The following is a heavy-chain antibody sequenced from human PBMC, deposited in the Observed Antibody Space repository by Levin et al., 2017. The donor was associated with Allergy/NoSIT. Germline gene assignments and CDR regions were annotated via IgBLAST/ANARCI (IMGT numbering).Heavy chain of an antibody. CDR2: MNPNSGNT. Sequence: GESLKISCKASGYTFTSYDINWVRQATGQGLEWMGWMNPNSGNTGYAQKFQGRVTMTRNTSISTAYMELSSLRSEDTAVYYCALSSGRDFDYWGQGTLVTVSS. V-gene: IGHV1-8*01. D-gene: IGHD6-19*01. J-gene: IGHJ4*02. CDR1: GYTFTSYD. CDR3: ALSSGRDFDY.